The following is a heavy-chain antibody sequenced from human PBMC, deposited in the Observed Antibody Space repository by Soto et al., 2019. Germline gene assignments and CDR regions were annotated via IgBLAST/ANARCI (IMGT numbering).Heavy chain of an antibody. V-gene: IGHV4-4*02. Sequence: SETLSLTCAVSGGSISSSNWWSWVRQPPGKGLEWIGEIYHSGSTNYNPSLKSRVTISVDKSKNQFSLKLSSVTAADTAVYYCARAYGGNPRSKYFQHWGQGTLVTVS. CDR2: IYHSGST. CDR1: GGSISSSNW. J-gene: IGHJ1*01. D-gene: IGHD2-15*01. CDR3: ARAYGGNPRSKYFQH.